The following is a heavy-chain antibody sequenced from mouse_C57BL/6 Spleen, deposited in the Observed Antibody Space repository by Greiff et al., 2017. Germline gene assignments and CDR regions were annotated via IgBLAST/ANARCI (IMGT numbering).Heavy chain of an antibody. J-gene: IGHJ2*01. CDR2: INYDGSST. V-gene: IGHV5-16*01. CDR3: ARASMVTTYYFDY. D-gene: IGHD2-1*01. Sequence: EVHLVESEGGLVQPGSSMKLSCTASGFTFSDYYMAWVRQVPEKGLEWVANINYDGSSTYYLDSLKSRFIISRDNAKNILYLQMCRLKSEDTATYYCARASMVTTYYFDYWGQGTTLTVSS. CDR1: GFTFSDYY.